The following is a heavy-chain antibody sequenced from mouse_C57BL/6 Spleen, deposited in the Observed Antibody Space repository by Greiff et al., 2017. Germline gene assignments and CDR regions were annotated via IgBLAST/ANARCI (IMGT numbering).Heavy chain of an antibody. CDR1: GYAFSSSW. CDR2: IYPGDGDT. V-gene: IGHV1-82*01. Sequence: QVQLQQSGPELVKPGASVKISCKASGYAFSSSWMNWVKQRPGKGLEWIGRIYPGDGDTNYNGKFKGKATLTADKSSSTAYMQLSSLTSEDSAVYFCARSLYDYDEGYAMDYWGQGTSVTVSS. CDR3: ARSLYDYDEGYAMDY. J-gene: IGHJ4*01. D-gene: IGHD2-4*01.